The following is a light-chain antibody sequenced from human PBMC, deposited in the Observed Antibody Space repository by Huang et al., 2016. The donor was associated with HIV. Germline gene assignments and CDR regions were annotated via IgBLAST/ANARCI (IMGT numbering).Light chain of an antibody. CDR3: QESDTWPRLT. CDR1: QSVGHY. V-gene: IGKV3-11*01. Sequence: IVLTQSPASLSLSPGERATLPCRASQSVGHYLAWYQHKPGQPPRLRIYGASRRATDIPTRFNGTGSGTDFTLTISSLETEDSAVYYCQESDTWPRLTLGGGTKVEIK. J-gene: IGKJ4*01. CDR2: GAS.